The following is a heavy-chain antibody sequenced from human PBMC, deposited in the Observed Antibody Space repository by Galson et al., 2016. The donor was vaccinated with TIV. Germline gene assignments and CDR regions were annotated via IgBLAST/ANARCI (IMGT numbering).Heavy chain of an antibody. D-gene: IGHD3-22*01. CDR2: ISSSSDYR. J-gene: IGHJ3*02. CDR1: GFIFRRYS. Sequence: SLRLSCAASGFIFRRYSMNWVRQAPWKGLEWVSTISSSSDYRFYADSVRGRFTISRDNARNPLHLQINSLRVEDTAVYYCARDRDYYDSSSYSPDAFDMWGQGTMVTVSS. V-gene: IGHV3-21*01. CDR3: ARDRDYYDSSSYSPDAFDM.